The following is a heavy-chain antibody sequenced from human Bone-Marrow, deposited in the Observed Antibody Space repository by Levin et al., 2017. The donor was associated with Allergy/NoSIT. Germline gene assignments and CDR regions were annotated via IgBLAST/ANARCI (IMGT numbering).Heavy chain of an antibody. CDR1: GFTFSSYA. V-gene: IGHV3-23*01. CDR2: ISGSGGST. CDR3: AVGGYCSGGSCFKKPHACYY. D-gene: IGHD2-15*01. J-gene: IGHJ4*02. Sequence: PGGSLRLSCAASGFTFSSYAMSWVRQAPGKGLEWVSAISGSGGSTYYADSVKGRFTISRDNSKNTLYLQMNSLRAEDTAVYYCAVGGYCSGGSCFKKPHACYYWGQGTLVTVSS.